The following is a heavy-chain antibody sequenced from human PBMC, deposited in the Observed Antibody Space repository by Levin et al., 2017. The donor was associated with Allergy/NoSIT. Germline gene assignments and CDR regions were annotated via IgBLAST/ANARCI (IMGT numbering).Heavy chain of an antibody. CDR3: AREHYGSGTYFDY. CDR1: GGSISSYY. CDR2: IYYSGST. V-gene: IGHV4-59*01. Sequence: MASETLSLTCIVSGGSISSYYWSWIRQPPGKGLEWIGYIYYSGSTKYNPSLKSRVTISVDTSKNQFSLRLSSVTAADTAVYYCAREHYGSGTYFDYWGQGTLVTVAA. J-gene: IGHJ4*02. D-gene: IGHD3-10*01.